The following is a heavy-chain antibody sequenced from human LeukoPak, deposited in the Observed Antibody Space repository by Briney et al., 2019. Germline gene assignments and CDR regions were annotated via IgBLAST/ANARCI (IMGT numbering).Heavy chain of an antibody. CDR2: IYRAGHT. CDR3: ASGYSGYLQGYYYFDY. CDR1: GLIICSNY. D-gene: IGHD5-12*01. J-gene: IGHJ4*02. V-gene: IGHV3-53*01. Sequence: GGSLRLSCAASGLIICSNYMSWVPEARGKGLEGGSVIYRAGHTYYPDAVKGLFTVSRDDSKNTLFLQMNDLRAEDTAEYYCASGYSGYLQGYYYFDYWGQGTLVTVSS.